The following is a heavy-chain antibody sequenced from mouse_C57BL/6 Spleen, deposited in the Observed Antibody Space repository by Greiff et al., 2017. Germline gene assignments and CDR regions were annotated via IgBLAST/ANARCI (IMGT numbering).Heavy chain of an antibody. CDR3: ARRGYGSSYHFDY. V-gene: IGHV1-81*01. D-gene: IGHD1-1*01. CDR1: GYTFTSYG. Sequence: QVQLKQSGAELARPGASVKLSCKASGYTFTSYGISWVKQRTGQGLEWIGEIYPRSGNTYYNEKFKGKATLTADKSSSTAYMELRSLTSEDSAVYFCARRGYGSSYHFDYWGQGTTLTVSS. CDR2: IYPRSGNT. J-gene: IGHJ2*01.